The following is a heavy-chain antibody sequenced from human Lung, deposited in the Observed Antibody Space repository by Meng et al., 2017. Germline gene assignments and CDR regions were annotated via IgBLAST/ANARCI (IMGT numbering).Heavy chain of an antibody. V-gene: IGHV4-4*02. Sequence: VPLGESPPRLRQRLAPVSLTCPGSGGSTSRWNWWSWVRQPPGKGLEWIGEIYHSGSTNYNPSLKSRVTISVDKSKNQFSLKLSSVTAADTAVYYCARRGLWLDPQNFDYWGQGTLVTVSS. CDR2: IYHSGST. CDR1: GGSTSRWNW. D-gene: IGHD6-19*01. J-gene: IGHJ4*02. CDR3: ARRGLWLDPQNFDY.